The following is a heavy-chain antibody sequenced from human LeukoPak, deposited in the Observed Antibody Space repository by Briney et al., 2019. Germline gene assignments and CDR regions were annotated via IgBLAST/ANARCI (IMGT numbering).Heavy chain of an antibody. CDR2: IYYSGST. Sequence: SETLSLTCTVSGGSISSGGYYWSWIRQHPGKGLEWIGYIYYSGSTYYNPSLKSRVTISVDTSKNQFSLKLSSVTAADTAVYYCARTNRPTYYYGPGSYYAGYYFDYWGQGTLVTVSS. V-gene: IGHV4-31*03. CDR1: GGSISSGGYY. J-gene: IGHJ4*02. CDR3: ARTNRPTYYYGPGSYYAGYYFDY. D-gene: IGHD3-10*01.